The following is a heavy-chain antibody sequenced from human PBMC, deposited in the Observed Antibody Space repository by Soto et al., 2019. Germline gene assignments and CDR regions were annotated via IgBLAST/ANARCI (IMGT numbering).Heavy chain of an antibody. Sequence: GASVKVSCKASGYTFTSYGISWVRQAPGQGLEWMGWISAYNGNTNYAQKLQGRVTMTTDTSTSTAYMELRSLRSDDTAVYYCASPYSGSYYYYGMDVWGQGTTVTVSS. D-gene: IGHD1-26*01. V-gene: IGHV1-18*01. J-gene: IGHJ6*02. CDR3: ASPYSGSYYYYGMDV. CDR1: GYTFTSYG. CDR2: ISAYNGNT.